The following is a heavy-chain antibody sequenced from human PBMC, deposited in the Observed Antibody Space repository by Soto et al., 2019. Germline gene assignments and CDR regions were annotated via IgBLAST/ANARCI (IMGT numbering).Heavy chain of an antibody. V-gene: IGHV3-23*01. Sequence: GGSLRLSCVASGFTFSSYAMSWVRQAPGKGLEWVSVFSVSGGNTYYADSVKGRFTISRDNSKNTLYLQMSSLRAEDTAVYYCAKISPDYYDSSGEYYFDYWGQGTLVTVSS. J-gene: IGHJ4*02. CDR3: AKISPDYYDSSGEYYFDY. D-gene: IGHD3-22*01. CDR1: GFTFSSYA. CDR2: FSVSGGNT.